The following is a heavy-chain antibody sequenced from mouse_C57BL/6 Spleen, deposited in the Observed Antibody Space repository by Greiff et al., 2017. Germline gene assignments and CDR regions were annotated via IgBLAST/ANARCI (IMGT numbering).Heavy chain of an antibody. Sequence: EVKLVESGPELVKPGASVKISCKASGYSFTDYNMNWVKQSNGKSLEWIGVINPNYGTTSYNQKFKGKATLTVDQSSSTAYMQLNSLTSEDSAVYYCARGDYGGAWFAYWGQGTLVTVSA. D-gene: IGHD2-4*01. V-gene: IGHV1-39*01. CDR2: INPNYGTT. CDR3: ARGDYGGAWFAY. J-gene: IGHJ3*01. CDR1: GYSFTDYN.